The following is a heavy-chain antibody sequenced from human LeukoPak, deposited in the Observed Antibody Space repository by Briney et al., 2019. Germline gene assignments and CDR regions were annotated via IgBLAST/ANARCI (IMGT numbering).Heavy chain of an antibody. CDR3: ARDHQSSMVPHYDY. J-gene: IGHJ4*02. V-gene: IGHV3-30*03. D-gene: IGHD4/OR15-4a*01. CDR2: ISYDGSNK. Sequence: PGRSLRLSCAASGFTFSSYGMHWVRQAPGKGLEWVAVISYDGSNKYYADSVKGRFTISRDNSKNTLYLQMNSLRAEDTAVYYCARDHQSSMVPHYDYWGQGTLVTVSS. CDR1: GFTFSSYG.